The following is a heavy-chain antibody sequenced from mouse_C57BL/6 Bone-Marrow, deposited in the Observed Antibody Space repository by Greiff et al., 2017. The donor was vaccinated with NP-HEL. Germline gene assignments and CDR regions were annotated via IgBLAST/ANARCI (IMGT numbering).Heavy chain of an antibody. Sequence: EVNVVESGGGLVQPKGSLKLSCAASGFSFNTYAMNWVRQAPGKGLEWVARIRSKSNNYATYYADSVKDRFTISRDDSESMLYLQMNNLKTEDTAMYYCVRQSWGFAYWGQGTLVTVSA. CDR3: VRQSWGFAY. V-gene: IGHV10-1*01. J-gene: IGHJ3*01. CDR2: IRSKSNNYAT. CDR1: GFSFNTYA.